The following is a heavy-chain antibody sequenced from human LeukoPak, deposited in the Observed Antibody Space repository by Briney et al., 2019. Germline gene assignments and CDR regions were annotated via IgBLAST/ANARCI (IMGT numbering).Heavy chain of an antibody. D-gene: IGHD5-24*01. J-gene: IGHJ6*03. CDR3: ARKRAEMATTLYYYMDV. CDR2: MNPNSGNT. CDR1: GYTFTSYD. V-gene: IGHV1-8*01. Sequence: ASVKVSCKASGYTFTSYDINWVRQATGQGLEWMGWMNPNSGNTGYAQKFQGRVTMTRNTSISTAYMELSSLRSEDTAVYYCARKRAEMATTLYYYMDVWGKGTTVTVSS.